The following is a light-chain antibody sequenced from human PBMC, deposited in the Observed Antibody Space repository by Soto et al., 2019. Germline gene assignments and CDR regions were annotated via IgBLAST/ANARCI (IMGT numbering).Light chain of an antibody. Sequence: IHLTQSPSSLSASVGDRVTITCRASQGISSNLAWYQQKPGRAPKLLIFGASTLQSGVPSRFSGSGSGTDFTLTISSLRPEDFATYFCQQLNSYPPWTFGQGTKVDIK. V-gene: IGKV1-9*01. CDR2: GAS. J-gene: IGKJ1*01. CDR3: QQLNSYPPWT. CDR1: QGISSN.